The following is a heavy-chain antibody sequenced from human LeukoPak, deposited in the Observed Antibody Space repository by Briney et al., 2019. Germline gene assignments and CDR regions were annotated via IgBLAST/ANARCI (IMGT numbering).Heavy chain of an antibody. J-gene: IGHJ5*02. CDR3: ARDRFAVLRFLERTYNWFGP. D-gene: IGHD3-3*01. CDR1: GGSISSYY. Sequence: SETLSLTCTVSGGSISSYYWSWIRQPPGKGLEWIGYIYYSGSTNYNPSLKSRVTISVDTSKNQFSLKLSSVTAADTAVYYCARDRFAVLRFLERTYNWFGPWGQGTLVTVSS. V-gene: IGHV4-59*01. CDR2: IYYSGST.